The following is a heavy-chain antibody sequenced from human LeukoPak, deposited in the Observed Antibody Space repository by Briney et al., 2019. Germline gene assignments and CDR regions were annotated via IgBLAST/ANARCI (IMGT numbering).Heavy chain of an antibody. CDR3: ARALTSGLDY. D-gene: IGHD2-8*01. Sequence: GGSLGLSCAASGFTFSSYSMNWVRQAPGKGLEWVSYISSSSSTIYYADSVKGRFTISRDIAKNSLYLQMNSLRAEDTAVYYCARALTSGLDYWGQGTLVTISS. V-gene: IGHV3-48*01. CDR1: GFTFSSYS. CDR2: ISSSSSTI. J-gene: IGHJ4*02.